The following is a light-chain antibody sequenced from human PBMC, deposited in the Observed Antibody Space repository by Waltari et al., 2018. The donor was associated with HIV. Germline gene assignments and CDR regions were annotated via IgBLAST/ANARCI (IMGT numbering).Light chain of an antibody. Sequence: QSVLTQPPSASATPGQRVTIPCSGSSSNIGSNYVYWYQQLPGTAPKLLIYRNNQRPSGVPDRFSGSKSGTSASLAISGLRSEDEADYYCAAWGDSLTSYVFGTGTKVTVL. CDR3: AAWGDSLTSYV. J-gene: IGLJ1*01. CDR2: RNN. V-gene: IGLV1-47*01. CDR1: SSNIGSNY.